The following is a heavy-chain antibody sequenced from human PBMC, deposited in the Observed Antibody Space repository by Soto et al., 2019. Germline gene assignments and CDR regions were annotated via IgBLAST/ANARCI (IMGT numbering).Heavy chain of an antibody. CDR3: ARHGGLPLIVGGGLLSAFDI. CDR2: MYYSGST. CDR1: GGSISSYY. D-gene: IGHD3-22*01. J-gene: IGHJ3*02. Sequence: QVQLQESGPGLVKPSETLSLTCTVSGGSISSYYWSWIRQPPGKGLEWIGYMYYSGSTNYNPSLKSRVTISLDTSKNQFSLNLSSVTAADTAVYYCARHGGLPLIVGGGLLSAFDIWGQGTMVTVSS. V-gene: IGHV4-59*08.